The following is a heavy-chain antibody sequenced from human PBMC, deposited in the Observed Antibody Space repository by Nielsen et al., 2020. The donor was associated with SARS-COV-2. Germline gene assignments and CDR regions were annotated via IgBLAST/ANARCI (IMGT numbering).Heavy chain of an antibody. J-gene: IGHJ4*02. V-gene: IGHV4-59*08. Sequence: SETLSLTCTVSGGSISGYYWSWIRQAPGKGLEWIGYIYYSGSTNYNPSLKSRVTISVDRSKNQFSLKLSSVTAADTAVYYCARGPVSDEYGETVDWGQGTLVTVSS. CDR2: IYYSGST. CDR1: GGSISGYY. D-gene: IGHD4-17*01. CDR3: ARGPVSDEYGETVD.